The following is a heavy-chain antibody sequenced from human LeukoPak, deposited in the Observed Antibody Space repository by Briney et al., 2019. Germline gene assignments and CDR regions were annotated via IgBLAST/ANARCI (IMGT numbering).Heavy chain of an antibody. Sequence: GRSLRLSCAASGFTFSIYSMSWVRQARGKGLEWVSGNSGSTVSTYYADSENGQFTICRDNTKNTLYLKMDSLRAEDTAVDYCAKTRGYCSGVSCYSDYWGQGTLVTVSS. CDR1: GFTFSIYS. V-gene: IGHV3-23*01. CDR2: NSGSTVST. J-gene: IGHJ4*02. D-gene: IGHD2-15*01. CDR3: AKTRGYCSGVSCYSDY.